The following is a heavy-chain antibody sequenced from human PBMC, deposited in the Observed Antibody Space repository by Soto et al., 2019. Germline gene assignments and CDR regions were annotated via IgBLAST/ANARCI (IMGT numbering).Heavy chain of an antibody. D-gene: IGHD3-22*01. CDR1: GYTFTSYA. CDR3: ARGSGYYYWDDY. CDR2: INAGNGNT. Sequence: QVQLVQSGAEEKKPGASVKVSCKASGYTFTSYAMHWVRQAPGQRLEWMGWINAGNGNTKYSQKFQGRVTITRDTSARTASMELSSLRSEDTAVYYCARGSGYYYWDDYWGQGTLVTVSS. V-gene: IGHV1-3*05. J-gene: IGHJ4*02.